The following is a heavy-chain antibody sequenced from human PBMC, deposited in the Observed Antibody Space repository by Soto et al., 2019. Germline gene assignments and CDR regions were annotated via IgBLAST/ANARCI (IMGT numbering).Heavy chain of an antibody. CDR2: INAGNGNT. V-gene: IGHV1-3*01. CDR3: ARLGAHNNY. D-gene: IGHD3-16*01. J-gene: IGHJ4*02. CDR1: GYTFTSYA. Sequence: SVKGSCKAAGYTFTSYAMHWLRQAPGQRLEWMGWINAGNGNTKYSQKFQGRVTITRDTSASTAYMELSSLRSEHTAVYYCARLGAHNNYWGQGTLVTVPS.